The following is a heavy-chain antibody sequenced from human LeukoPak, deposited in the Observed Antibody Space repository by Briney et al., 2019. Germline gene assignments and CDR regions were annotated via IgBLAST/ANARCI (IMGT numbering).Heavy chain of an antibody. V-gene: IGHV4-30-4*08. CDR2: IYYSGST. J-gene: IGHJ5*02. CDR1: GGSISSGDYY. CDR3: ARYYGSGGRWFDP. D-gene: IGHD3-10*01. Sequence: SETLSLTCTVSGGSISSGDYYWSWIRQPPGKGLEWIGYIYYSGSTYHNPSLKSRVTISVDTSKNQFSLKLSSVTAADTAVYYCARYYGSGGRWFDPWGQGTLVTVSS.